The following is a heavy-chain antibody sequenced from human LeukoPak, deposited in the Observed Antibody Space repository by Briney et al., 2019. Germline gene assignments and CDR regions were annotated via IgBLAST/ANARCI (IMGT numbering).Heavy chain of an antibody. J-gene: IGHJ4*02. CDR2: INHSGST. D-gene: IGHD2-15*01. CDR1: GASFRGYY. Sequence: SETLSLTCAVYGASFRGYYWSWIRRPPGKGPEWIGEINHSGSTNYNPSLKSRVTISLDTSKNQFSLSLSSVTAADTALYYCARVAAKTVDYWGQGTLVTVSS. V-gene: IGHV4-34*01. CDR3: ARVAAKTVDY.